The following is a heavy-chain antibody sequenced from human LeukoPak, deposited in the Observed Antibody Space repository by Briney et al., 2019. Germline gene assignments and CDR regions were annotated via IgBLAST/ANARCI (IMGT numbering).Heavy chain of an antibody. CDR3: ARGLSGYWDYYYYYGMDV. Sequence: SETLSLTCAVYGGSFSGYYWSWIRQPPGKGLEWIGEINHSGSTNYNPSLKSRVTISVDTSKNQFSLKLSSVTAADTAVYYSARGLSGYWDYYYYYGMDVWGQGTTVTVSS. J-gene: IGHJ6*02. D-gene: IGHD3-3*01. CDR1: GGSFSGYY. CDR2: INHSGST. V-gene: IGHV4-34*01.